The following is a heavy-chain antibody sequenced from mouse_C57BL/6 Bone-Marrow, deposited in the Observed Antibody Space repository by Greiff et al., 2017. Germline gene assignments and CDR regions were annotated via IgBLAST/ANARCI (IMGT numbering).Heavy chain of an antibody. V-gene: IGHV5-6*01. CDR1: GFTFSSYG. J-gene: IGHJ1*03. D-gene: IGHD1-1*01. CDR2: ISSGGSYT. Sequence: EVKLVESGGDLVKPGGSLKLSCAASGFTFSSYGMSWVRQTPDKRLEWVATISSGGSYTYYPDSVKGRFTISRDNAKNTLYLQMSSLKSEDTAMYYCARRDINSYGSSYYWYFDVWGTGTTVTVSS. CDR3: ARRDINSYGSSYYWYFDV.